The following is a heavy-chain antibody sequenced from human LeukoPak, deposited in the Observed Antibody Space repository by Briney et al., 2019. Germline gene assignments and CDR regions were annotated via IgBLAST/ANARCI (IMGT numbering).Heavy chain of an antibody. Sequence: PSGTLSLTCAVSGGSISSSNWWSWVRQPPGKGLEWIGEIYHSGSTNYNPSLKSRVTISVDTSKNQFSLKLTSVTAADTAVYYCARQDLVRAGFDYWGQGTLVTVSS. V-gene: IGHV4-4*02. CDR3: ARQDLVRAGFDY. CDR1: GGSISSSNW. CDR2: IYHSGST. J-gene: IGHJ4*02. D-gene: IGHD6-13*01.